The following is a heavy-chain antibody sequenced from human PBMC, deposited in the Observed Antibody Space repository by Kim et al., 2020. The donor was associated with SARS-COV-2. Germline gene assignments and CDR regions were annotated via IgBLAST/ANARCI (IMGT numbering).Heavy chain of an antibody. J-gene: IGHJ4*02. CDR3: ARDNYGDYPD. V-gene: IGHV3-7*01. Sequence: YVDSVRGRFTISKDNDKNSVDLQMGSLRVEDTAVYYCARDNYGDYPDWGQGTLVTVSS. D-gene: IGHD3-16*01.